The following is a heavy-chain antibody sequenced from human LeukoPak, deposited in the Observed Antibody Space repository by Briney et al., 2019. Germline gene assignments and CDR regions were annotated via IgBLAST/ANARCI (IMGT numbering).Heavy chain of an antibody. CDR3: ARGIVVVPAAHYCVDY. J-gene: IGHJ4*02. CDR2: INHSGST. V-gene: IGHV4-34*01. CDR1: GGSFSGYY. Sequence: SETLSLTCAVYGGSFSGYYWSWIRQPPGKGLEWIGEINHSGSTNYTPSLKSRVTISVDTSKNQFYLELSTVTAEDTAVYYCARGIVVVPAAHYCVDYWGQGTLVTVSS. D-gene: IGHD2-2*01.